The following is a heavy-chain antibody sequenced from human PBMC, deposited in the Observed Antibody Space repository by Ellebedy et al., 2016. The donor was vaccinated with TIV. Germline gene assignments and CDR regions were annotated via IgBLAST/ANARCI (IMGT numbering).Heavy chain of an antibody. CDR1: GFTFSTFA. J-gene: IGHJ4*02. V-gene: IGHV3-23*01. D-gene: IGHD3-22*01. CDR2: ITGLSAGDYR. Sequence: GESLKISCTASGFTFSTFAMSWVRQAPGQGLEWVSTITGLSAGDYRYYADSVKGRFTISRDKAKKSVYLQMNSLRVEDTAVYYCARDAMIWIFDSWGQGTLVTVSS. CDR3: ARDAMIWIFDS.